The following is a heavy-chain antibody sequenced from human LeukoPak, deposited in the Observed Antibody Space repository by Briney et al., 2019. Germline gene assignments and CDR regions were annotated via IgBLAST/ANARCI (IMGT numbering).Heavy chain of an antibody. V-gene: IGHV3-74*01. D-gene: IGHD3-10*01. CDR1: GFTFSSNS. CDR3: AREYGSGSYDY. CDR2: INSDGTSS. J-gene: IGHJ4*02. Sequence: GGSLRLSCAASGFTFSSNSMNWVRQAPGKGLVWVTRINSDGTSSSYADSVKGRFTISRDNVKKTLYLQMNSLRAEDTAVYYCAREYGSGSYDYWGQGTLVTVSS.